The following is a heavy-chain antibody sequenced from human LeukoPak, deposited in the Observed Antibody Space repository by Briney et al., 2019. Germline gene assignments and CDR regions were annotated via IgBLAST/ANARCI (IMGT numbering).Heavy chain of an antibody. Sequence: PSETLSLTCAVSGGSISSTNWWTWVRQPPGKGLEYIGEIYHSGSTKYNPSLKSRVTISVDKSKNQFSPKLTSVTAADTAVYFCARGGDGYPVDYWGQGTLVTVSS. J-gene: IGHJ4*02. CDR2: IYHSGST. CDR3: ARGGDGYPVDY. V-gene: IGHV4-4*02. CDR1: GGSISSTNW. D-gene: IGHD5-24*01.